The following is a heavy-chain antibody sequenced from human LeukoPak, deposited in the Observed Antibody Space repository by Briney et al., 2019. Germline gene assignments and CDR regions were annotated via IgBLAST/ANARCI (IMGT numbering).Heavy chain of an antibody. CDR3: AKDSLADIDY. D-gene: IGHD3-16*01. Sequence: GGSLRLSCAASGFIFSTYGMYWVRQAPGKGLEWVAFIRHDGSIKNYADSVKGRSTISGDNSKNTLYLQMNSLRAEDTAVYYCAKDSLADIDYWGQGTLVTVSS. CDR2: IRHDGSIK. CDR1: GFIFSTYG. J-gene: IGHJ4*02. V-gene: IGHV3-30*02.